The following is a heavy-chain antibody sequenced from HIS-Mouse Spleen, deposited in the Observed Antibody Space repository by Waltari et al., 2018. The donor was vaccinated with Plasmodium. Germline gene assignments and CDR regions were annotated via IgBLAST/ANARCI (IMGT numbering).Heavy chain of an antibody. Sequence: EVQLVESGGGLVKPGGSLRLSCAASGFTFSSYSMNWVRQAPGKGLEWVSSISSGSSYIYDADSVKGRFTISRDNAKNSLYLQMNSLRAEDTAVYYCAREDILTGYYNDYWYFDLWGRGTLVTVSS. CDR3: AREDILTGYYNDYWYFDL. J-gene: IGHJ2*01. D-gene: IGHD3-9*01. CDR2: ISSGSSYI. V-gene: IGHV3-21*01. CDR1: GFTFSSYS.